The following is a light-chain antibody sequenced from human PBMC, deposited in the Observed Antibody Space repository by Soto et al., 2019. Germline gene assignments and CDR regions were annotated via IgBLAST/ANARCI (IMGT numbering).Light chain of an antibody. CDR3: QQSYSTLYT. CDR1: QSVSSY. V-gene: IGKV3-11*01. CDR2: DAS. Sequence: DIVLTQSPATLSLSPGERATLSCRASQSVSSYLAWYQQKPGQAPRLLIYDASNRATGIPARFSGSGSGTDFALTISSLQPADFATYDCQQSYSTLYTVGQGTKLEIQ. J-gene: IGKJ2*01.